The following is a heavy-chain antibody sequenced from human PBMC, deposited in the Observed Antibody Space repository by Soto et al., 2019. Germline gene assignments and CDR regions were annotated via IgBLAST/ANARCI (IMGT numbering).Heavy chain of an antibody. CDR2: INAGNGNT. V-gene: IGHV1-3*05. D-gene: IGHD6-19*01. Sequence: QVQLVQSGAEEKKPGASVKVSCKASGYTFTSYAMHWVRQAPGQRLEWMGWINAGNGNTKYSQKFQGRVTITRDTSASTADVELSSLRSEDTAVYYCAGSPGIAVADYWGQGTLVTVSS. J-gene: IGHJ4*02. CDR1: GYTFTSYA. CDR3: AGSPGIAVADY.